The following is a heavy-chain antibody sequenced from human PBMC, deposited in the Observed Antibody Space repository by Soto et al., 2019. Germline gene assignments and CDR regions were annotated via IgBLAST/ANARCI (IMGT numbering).Heavy chain of an antibody. CDR3: ARWTVTTAGKFAY. CDR1: GYTFTSYD. D-gene: IGHD4-4*01. Sequence: QVQLVQSGAEVKTPGASVKVSCKTSGYTFTSYDINWVRQAAGHGLEWLGWMNPKSGDTDYTRKFTGRLTMTRTTSINTAYMELSRLRSEDSAVYYCARWTVTTAGKFAYWGEGTLVTVSS. CDR2: MNPKSGDT. V-gene: IGHV1-8*01. J-gene: IGHJ4*02.